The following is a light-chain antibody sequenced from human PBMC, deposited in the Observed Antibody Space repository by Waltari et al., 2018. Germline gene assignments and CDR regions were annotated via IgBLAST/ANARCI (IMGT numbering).Light chain of an antibody. CDR3: CSYAGSSTSV. V-gene: IGLV2-23*02. J-gene: IGLJ2*01. CDR2: DVS. CDR1: SSDVGGYDS. Sequence: QSALTQPASVSGSPVQSITISCTGTSSDVGGYDSLSWYQQHPGKAPKLMIYDVSKRPSGVSNRFSGSKSGNTASLTISGLQAEDEADYYCCSYAGSSTSVFGGGTKLPVL.